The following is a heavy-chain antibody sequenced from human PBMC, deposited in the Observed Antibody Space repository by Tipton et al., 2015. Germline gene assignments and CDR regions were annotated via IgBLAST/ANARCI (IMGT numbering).Heavy chain of an antibody. J-gene: IGHJ4*02. D-gene: IGHD1-26*01. CDR1: GDRVSSNNAA. Sequence: GLVKPSQTLSLTCAISGDRVSSNNAAWNWIRQSPSSGLEWLGRTYYRSKWYNDYAVSVKSRITIKPDTSKNQFSLQLNFVTPEDAAVYYCARDDGGSSPFDSGGQGTLVPVSS. CDR2: TYYRSKWYN. CDR3: ARDDGGSSPFDS. V-gene: IGHV6-1*01.